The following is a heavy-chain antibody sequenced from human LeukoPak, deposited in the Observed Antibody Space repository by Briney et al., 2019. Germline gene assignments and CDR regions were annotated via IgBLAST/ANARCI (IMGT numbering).Heavy chain of an antibody. Sequence: GGSLRLSCAASGFTFSTYGMSWVRQAPGKGLEWVSSISSSGDNTYYADSVKGRFTISRDNSKNTLYLQMNSVRAEDTAVYHCAKDRGAGAVGTFDCWGQGPLVTVSS. CDR1: GFTFSTYG. CDR3: AKDRGAGAVGTFDC. V-gene: IGHV3-23*01. CDR2: ISSSGDNT. D-gene: IGHD6-19*01. J-gene: IGHJ4*02.